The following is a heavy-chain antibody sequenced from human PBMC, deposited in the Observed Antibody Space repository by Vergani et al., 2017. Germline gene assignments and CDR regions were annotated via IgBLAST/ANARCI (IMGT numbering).Heavy chain of an antibody. CDR3: ARDEPPAPAGYGMDV. J-gene: IGHJ6*02. D-gene: IGHD2-2*01. V-gene: IGHV1-2*02. CDR1: GYTFTGYY. CDR2: INPNSGGT. Sequence: VQLVQSGAEVKKPGASVKVSCKASGYTFTGYYMHWVRQAPGQGLEWMGWINPNSGGTNYAQKFQGRVTMTRDTSISTAYMELSRLRSDDTAVYYWARDEPPAPAGYGMDVWGQGTTVTVSS.